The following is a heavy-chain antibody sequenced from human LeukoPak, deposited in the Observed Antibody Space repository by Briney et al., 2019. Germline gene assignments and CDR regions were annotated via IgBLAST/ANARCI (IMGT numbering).Heavy chain of an antibody. V-gene: IGHV3-7*01. Sequence: GRSLRLSCAASGFTFSSYWISWVRQAPRKWREWVANIKQDGSEKYYVDSVKGRFTISRDNAKNSLYLQMNSLRAEDTAVYYCARDAGGYGFYGDYWGQGTLVTVSS. CDR2: IKQDGSEK. CDR3: ARDAGGYGFYGDY. D-gene: IGHD5-18*01. CDR1: GFTFSSYW. J-gene: IGHJ4*02.